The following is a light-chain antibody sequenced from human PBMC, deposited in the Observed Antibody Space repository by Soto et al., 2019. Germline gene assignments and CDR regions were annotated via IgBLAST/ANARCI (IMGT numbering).Light chain of an antibody. CDR3: QQYYSYPWT. J-gene: IGKJ1*01. V-gene: IGKV1-8*01. CDR1: QGISSY. Sequence: AIRMTQSPSSXSASTGDRVTITCRASQGISSYLAWYQQKPGKAPKLLIYAASTLQSGVPSRFSGSGSGTDFTLTISCLQSEDFATYYCQQYYSYPWTFGQGTKVDTK. CDR2: AAS.